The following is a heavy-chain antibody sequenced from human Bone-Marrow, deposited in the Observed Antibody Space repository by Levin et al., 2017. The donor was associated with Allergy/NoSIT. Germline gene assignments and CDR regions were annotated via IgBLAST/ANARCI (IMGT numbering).Heavy chain of an antibody. D-gene: IGHD4-23*01. Sequence: KVSCEGSGYHFTSYWIGWVRQRPGKGLEWMGIIYPGDSDTRYSQSFQGQVTISADSAASTVYLQWHSLKASDTAIYYCARHHDNSGNDHWYFDIWGRGTLVTVSS. CDR3: ARHHDNSGNDHWYFDI. CDR2: IYPGDSDT. CDR1: GYHFTSYW. J-gene: IGHJ2*01. V-gene: IGHV5-51*01.